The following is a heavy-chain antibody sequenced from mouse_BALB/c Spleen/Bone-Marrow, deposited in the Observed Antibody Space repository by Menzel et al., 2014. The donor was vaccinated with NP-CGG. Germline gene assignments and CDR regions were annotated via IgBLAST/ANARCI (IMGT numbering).Heavy chain of an antibody. CDR1: GYTFTDYA. V-gene: IGHV1S137*01. CDR3: ARGLSYYYGTSYYFDY. D-gene: IGHD1-1*01. J-gene: IGHJ2*01. Sequence: QVHVKQSGAELVRPGVSVKISCKGSGYTFTDYAMHWVKQSHAKSLEWIGIISSSYGDATYNQKFQGKATMTVDKSSNTAYMELARLTSEDSAIYYCARGLSYYYGTSYYFDYWGQGTTLTVSS. CDR2: ISSSYGDA.